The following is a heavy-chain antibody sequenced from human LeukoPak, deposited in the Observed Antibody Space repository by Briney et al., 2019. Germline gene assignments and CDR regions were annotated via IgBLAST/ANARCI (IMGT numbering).Heavy chain of an antibody. J-gene: IGHJ4*02. CDR1: GGSISSSNYY. Sequence: SETLSLTCTVSGGSISSSNYYWGWMRQPPGKGLDWIGTIYYSGSTYYNPSLKSRVTISVDTSKNQFSLKLRSVTAADTAVYYCARNDSSGYFDYWGQGTLVTVSS. V-gene: IGHV4-39*07. CDR2: IYYSGST. D-gene: IGHD3-22*01. CDR3: ARNDSSGYFDY.